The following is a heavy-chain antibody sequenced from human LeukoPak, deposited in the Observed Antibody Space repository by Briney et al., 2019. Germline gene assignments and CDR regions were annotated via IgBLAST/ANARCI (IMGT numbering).Heavy chain of an antibody. J-gene: IGHJ4*02. CDR1: GFTFSNYA. D-gene: IGHD5-24*01. CDR2: TSGSGGST. Sequence: GGSLRLSCAASGFTFSNYAMSWVRQAPGKGLEWVSVTSGSGGSTYYGDSVKGRFTISRDNSKNTLYMQMNSLRAEDTAVYYCAKGRGYNYWDGFDIWGQGTLVTVSS. V-gene: IGHV3-23*01. CDR3: AKGRGYNYWDGFDI.